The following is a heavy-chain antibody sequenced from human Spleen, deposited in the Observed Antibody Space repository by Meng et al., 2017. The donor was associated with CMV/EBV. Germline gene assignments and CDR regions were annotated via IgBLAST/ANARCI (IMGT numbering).Heavy chain of an antibody. D-gene: IGHD2-21*01. CDR2: THYTVNT. CDR3: ARHIAAYYGGNSRWFDT. J-gene: IGHJ5*02. V-gene: IGHV4-61*07. Sequence: SLMSSACSSRWIRQPQGNALAWIGYTHYTVNTKNNPSLKSRATISVDTSKNQFSLTLSSVTDAATAVYFCARHIAAYYGGNSRWFDTWGQGTLVTVSS. CDR1: SLMSSACS.